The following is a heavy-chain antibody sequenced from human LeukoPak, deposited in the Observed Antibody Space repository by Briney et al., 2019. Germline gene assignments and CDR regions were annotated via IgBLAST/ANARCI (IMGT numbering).Heavy chain of an antibody. D-gene: IGHD3-3*01. CDR2: ISSGSGYI. V-gene: IGHV3-21*01. CDR1: GFIFSTYS. Sequence: PGGSLRLSCAGSGFIFSTYSMIWVRQAPGKGLEWVSSISSGSGYIYYADSVKGRFTISRDNAKNSLFLQMNSLRAEDTAVYYCARNTNYGMDVRGQGTTVTVSS. J-gene: IGHJ6*02. CDR3: ARNTNYGMDV.